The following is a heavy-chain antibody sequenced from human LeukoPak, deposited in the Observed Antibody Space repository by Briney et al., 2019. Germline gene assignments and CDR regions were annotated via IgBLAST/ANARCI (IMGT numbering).Heavy chain of an antibody. CDR3: ARITDFWSGYYDY. J-gene: IGHJ4*02. CDR2: IYYSGST. V-gene: IGHV4-39*07. D-gene: IGHD3-3*01. Sequence: SETLSLTCTVSGGSISSSSYYWGWIRQPPGKGLEWIGSIYYSGSTYYNPSLKSRVTISVDTSKNQFSLKLSSVTAADTAVYYCARITDFWSGYYDYWGQGTLVTVAS. CDR1: GGSISSSSYY.